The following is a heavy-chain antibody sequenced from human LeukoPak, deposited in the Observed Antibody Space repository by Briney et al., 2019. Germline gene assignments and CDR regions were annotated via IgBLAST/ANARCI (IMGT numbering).Heavy chain of an antibody. D-gene: IGHD5-18*01. J-gene: IGHJ4*02. Sequence: SVKVSCKASGGTFSSYAISWLRQPGGQVVEWMGGINPIFGTANYAQKFQRRVTITADESTSTDYMELSSLRSEDTAVYYCARSPHTDTAMPQGDYWGQGTLVTVSS. V-gene: IGHV1-69*13. CDR2: INPIFGTA. CDR3: ARSPHTDTAMPQGDY. CDR1: GGTFSSYA.